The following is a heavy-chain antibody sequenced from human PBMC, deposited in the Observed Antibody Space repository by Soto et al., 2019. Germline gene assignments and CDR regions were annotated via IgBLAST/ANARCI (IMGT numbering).Heavy chain of an antibody. Sequence: SETLSLTCAVYGGSFSGYYWSWIRQPPGKGLEWIGEINHSGSTNYNPSLKSRVTISVDTSKNQFSLKLSSVTAADTAVYYCARYYYDSSGLGGFDPWGQGTLVTSPQ. CDR2: INHSGST. CDR3: ARYYYDSSGLGGFDP. CDR1: GGSFSGYY. V-gene: IGHV4-34*01. D-gene: IGHD3-22*01. J-gene: IGHJ5*02.